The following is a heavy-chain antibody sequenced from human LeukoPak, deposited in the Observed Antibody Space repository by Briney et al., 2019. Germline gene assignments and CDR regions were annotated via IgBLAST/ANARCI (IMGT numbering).Heavy chain of an antibody. CDR3: ARGVATNRYYFDY. CDR2: INAGNGNT. D-gene: IGHD5-12*01. CDR1: GYTFTSYA. V-gene: IGHV1-3*01. J-gene: IGHJ4*02. Sequence: ASVNVSCTASGYTFTSYAMHWVRQAPGQRLEWMGWINAGNGNTKYSQKFQGRVTITRDTSASTAYMELSSLRSEDTAVYSCARGVATNRYYFDYWGQGTLVTVSS.